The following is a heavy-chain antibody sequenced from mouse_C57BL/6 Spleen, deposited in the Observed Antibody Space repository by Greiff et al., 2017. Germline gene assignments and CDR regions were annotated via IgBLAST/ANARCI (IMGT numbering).Heavy chain of an antibody. J-gene: IGHJ4*01. CDR3: ARAHDGYYAMDY. CDR1: GFTFSDYY. CDR2: INYDGSST. V-gene: IGHV5-16*01. Sequence: EVMLVESEGGLVQPGSSMKLSCTASGFTFSDYYMAWVRQVPEKGLEWVANINYDGSSTYYLDSLKSRFIISRDNAKNILYLQMSSLKSEDTATYYCARAHDGYYAMDYGGQGTSVTVSS. D-gene: IGHD2-3*01.